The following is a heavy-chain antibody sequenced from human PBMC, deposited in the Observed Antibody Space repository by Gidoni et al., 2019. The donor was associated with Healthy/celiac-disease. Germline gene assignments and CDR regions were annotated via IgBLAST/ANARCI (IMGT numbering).Heavy chain of an antibody. CDR2: ISYDGSNK. CDR1: GFTFSSYG. V-gene: IGHV3-30*18. Sequence: QVQLVESGGGVVQPGRSLRRSCAASGFTFSSYGMNRVRQAPGKGLEWVAVISYDGSNKYYADSVKCRFTISRDNSKNTLYLQMNSLRAEDTAVYYCAKAIAYCGGDCPPQDDAFDIWGQGTMVTVSS. D-gene: IGHD2-21*02. J-gene: IGHJ3*02. CDR3: AKAIAYCGGDCPPQDDAFDI.